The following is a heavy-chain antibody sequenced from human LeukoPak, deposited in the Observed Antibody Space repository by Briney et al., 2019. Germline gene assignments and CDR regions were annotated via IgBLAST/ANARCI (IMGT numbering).Heavy chain of an antibody. D-gene: IGHD4-17*01. CDR3: ARQGQAVTTLAP. Sequence: GESLKISCKGSGYSFTTYWIAWVRQMPGKGLEWMGIIYPGDSDTKYSPSYQGQVTISADKSISTAYLQWDSLKASDTAMYYCARQGQAVTTLAPWDQGTLVTVSS. J-gene: IGHJ5*02. V-gene: IGHV5-51*01. CDR2: IYPGDSDT. CDR1: GYSFTTYW.